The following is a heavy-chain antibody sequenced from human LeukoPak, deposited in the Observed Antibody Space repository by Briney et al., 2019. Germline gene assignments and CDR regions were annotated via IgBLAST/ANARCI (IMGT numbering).Heavy chain of an antibody. CDR2: IYTSGST. V-gene: IGHV4-61*02. J-gene: IGHJ6*03. Sequence: PSETLSLTCSVSGGSITSGSYYWTWVRQPAGKGLEWVGRIYTSGSTDYNPSLKSRVTISVDTSKNQFSLNLTSVTAADTAVYYCARADYSGVTYYYYYVDVWGKGTAVTVSS. CDR1: GGSITSGSYY. D-gene: IGHD4-11*01. CDR3: ARADYSGVTYYYYYVDV.